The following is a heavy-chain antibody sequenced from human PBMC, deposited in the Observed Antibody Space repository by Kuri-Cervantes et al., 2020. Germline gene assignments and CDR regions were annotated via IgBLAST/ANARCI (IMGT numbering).Heavy chain of an antibody. D-gene: IGHD4-17*01. CDR1: GGSISSYY. J-gene: IGHJ3*02. CDR3: ARDPAYGDYADAFDI. Sequence: SETLSLTCTVSGGSISSYYWSWIRQPAGKGLEWIGRIYTSGSTNYNPSLKSRVTTSVDKSKNQFSLKLSSVTAADTAVYYCARDPAYGDYADAFDIWGQGTMVTVSS. V-gene: IGHV4-4*07. CDR2: IYTSGST.